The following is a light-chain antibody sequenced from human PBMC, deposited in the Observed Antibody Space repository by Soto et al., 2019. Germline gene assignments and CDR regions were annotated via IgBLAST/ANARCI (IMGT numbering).Light chain of an antibody. CDR3: QQSYTFPQT. Sequence: DIQVTQSPSSLSASIGDTVTLTCRASRPITYFLNWYQHKSGEAPRLLIYAASTLESGVPSRFSGSGSGTDFTLTISGLQPEDFATYYCQQSYTFPQTFGQGTKLDIK. J-gene: IGKJ2*01. CDR1: RPITYF. V-gene: IGKV1-39*01. CDR2: AAS.